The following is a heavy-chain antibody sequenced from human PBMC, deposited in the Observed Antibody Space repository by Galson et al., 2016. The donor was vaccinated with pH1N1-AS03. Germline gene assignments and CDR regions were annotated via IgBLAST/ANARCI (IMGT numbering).Heavy chain of an antibody. Sequence: SLRLSCAASEFTFSSKWMHWVRQAPGKGPVWVSRINAGGSITSYADSVKGRFTISRDNAKNTLYLQMNSLRAEDTAVYYCARGNGRNFDYWGQGTLVTVSS. CDR3: ARGNGRNFDY. CDR1: EFTFSSKW. CDR2: INAGGSIT. D-gene: IGHD2-8*01. V-gene: IGHV3-74*01. J-gene: IGHJ4*02.